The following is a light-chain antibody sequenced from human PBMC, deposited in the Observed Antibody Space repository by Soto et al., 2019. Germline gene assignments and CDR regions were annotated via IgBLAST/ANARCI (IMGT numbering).Light chain of an antibody. CDR3: QQYDSSPYT. Sequence: EIGLTQSPDTLSLSPGERATLSCRASQSVSSSYLACYQQKPGQPPTPLIYGASSRATGIPDWFSGSGSGRDITLTIGRLEPEDLSVYYCQQYDSSPYTFGQGTKLEIK. V-gene: IGKV3-20*01. CDR2: GAS. J-gene: IGKJ2*01. CDR1: QSVSSSY.